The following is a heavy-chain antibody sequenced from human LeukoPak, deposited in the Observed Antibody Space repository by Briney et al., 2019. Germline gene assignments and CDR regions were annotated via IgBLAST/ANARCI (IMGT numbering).Heavy chain of an antibody. Sequence: SETLSLTCNVSGASITNYYWNFIRQSPGKGLEWIGYIYYGGSIDYNPSLRSRVTISTDTSKNQFSLKLTSVTAADTAVYYCARCNVDSLTGDKYFDYWGQGTLVTVSS. CDR2: IYYGGSI. CDR3: ARCNVDSLTGDKYFDY. J-gene: IGHJ4*02. CDR1: GASITNYY. D-gene: IGHD7-27*01. V-gene: IGHV4-59*01.